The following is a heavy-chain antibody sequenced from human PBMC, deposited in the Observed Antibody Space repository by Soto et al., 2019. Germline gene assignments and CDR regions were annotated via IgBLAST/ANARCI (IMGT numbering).Heavy chain of an antibody. CDR2: INTKNGNT. V-gene: IGHV1-18*01. CDR3: ARDQAPYSNGWYY. J-gene: IGHJ4*02. CDR1: GYTFTSYG. D-gene: IGHD6-19*01. Sequence: QIYLVQSGAEVKKPGASVKVSCKASGYTFTSYGIIWVRQAPGQGLEWMGWINTKNGNTHYAQKLQGRVTMTTVTSTTTAYMELRSLRTDDTAVYFCARDQAPYSNGWYYWGQGTLVTVSS.